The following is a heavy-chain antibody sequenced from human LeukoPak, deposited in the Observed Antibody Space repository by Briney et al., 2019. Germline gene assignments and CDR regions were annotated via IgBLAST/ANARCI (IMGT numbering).Heavy chain of an antibody. D-gene: IGHD3-22*01. Sequence: GASVKVSCKASGYTFTSYGISWVRQAPGQGLEWMGWISAYNGNTNYAQKPQGRVTMTTDTSTSTAYMELRSLRSDDTAVYYCARPYDSSGNDAFDIWGQGTMVTVSS. CDR2: ISAYNGNT. CDR3: ARPYDSSGNDAFDI. J-gene: IGHJ3*02. V-gene: IGHV1-18*01. CDR1: GYTFTSYG.